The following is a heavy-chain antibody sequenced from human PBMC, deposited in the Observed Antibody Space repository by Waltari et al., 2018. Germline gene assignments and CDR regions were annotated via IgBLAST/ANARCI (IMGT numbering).Heavy chain of an antibody. J-gene: IGHJ6*02. CDR2: ISSSSSTI. V-gene: IGHV3-48*01. D-gene: IGHD2-15*01. CDR3: ARVKYCSGGSCYYDGMDV. CDR1: GFTLSSYS. Sequence: EVQLVESGGGLVQPGGSWRLSGAASGFTLSSYSMNWCREAHGKGLEWVSYISSSSSTIYYADSVKGRFTISRDNAKNSLYLQMNSLRAEDTAVYYCARVKYCSGGSCYYDGMDVWGQGTTVTVSS.